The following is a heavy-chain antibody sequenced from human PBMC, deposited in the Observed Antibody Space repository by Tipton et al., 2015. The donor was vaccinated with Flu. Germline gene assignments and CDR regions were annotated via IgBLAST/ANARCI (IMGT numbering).Heavy chain of an antibody. V-gene: IGHV4-4*07. CDR2: LSSSGTT. Sequence: TLSLTCTVSGGSISGYYWSWIRQPAGKGLEWIGRLSSSGTTNYNPSLKSRVTMSVDTSKNHFALNLRSVTAADTAVYYCAREEGVGSGRSLDYWGQGTLVTVSS. CDR3: AREEGVGSGRSLDY. CDR1: GGSISGYY. J-gene: IGHJ4*02. D-gene: IGHD3-10*01.